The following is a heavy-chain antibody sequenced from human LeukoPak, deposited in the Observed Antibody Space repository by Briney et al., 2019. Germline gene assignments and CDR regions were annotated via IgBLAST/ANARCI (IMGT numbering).Heavy chain of an antibody. V-gene: IGHV1-2*02. CDR2: INPNSGGT. CDR3: VRDRDYCSGGSCPVDY. Sequence: ASVQVSCQASGYTFTGYYMHWVRQAPGQGLEWMGWINPNSGGTNYAQKFQGRVTLTMDTPISTASMELSRLRYDGTPVYYFVRDRDYCSGGSCPVDYWGQGTLVTVSS. J-gene: IGHJ4*02. D-gene: IGHD2-15*01. CDR1: GYTFTGYY.